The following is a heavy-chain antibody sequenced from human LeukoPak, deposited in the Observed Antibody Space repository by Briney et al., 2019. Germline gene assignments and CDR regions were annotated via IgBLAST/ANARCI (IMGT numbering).Heavy chain of an antibody. V-gene: IGHV4-59*08. CDR2: IYYSGNT. J-gene: IGHJ5*02. CDR1: GYSISRGYY. Sequence: PSETLSLTCNVSGYSISRGYYWSWIRQPPGKGLEWIGYIYYSGNTNYNPSLKSRVTISVDTSKNQFSLKLSSVTAADTAVYYCARQESDSSGYSWFDPWGQGTLVTVSS. CDR3: ARQESDSSGYSWFDP. D-gene: IGHD3-22*01.